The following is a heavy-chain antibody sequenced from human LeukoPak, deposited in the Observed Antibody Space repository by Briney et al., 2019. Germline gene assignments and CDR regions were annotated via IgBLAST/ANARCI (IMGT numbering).Heavy chain of an antibody. J-gene: IGHJ4*02. CDR3: ARLKGEASVTDRFDY. CDR1: GGSINSYY. V-gene: IGHV4-59*08. D-gene: IGHD3-16*01. CDR2: VHYSGTT. Sequence: SETLSLTCTVSGGSINSYYWTWIRQPPGKGLEGIGYVHYSGTTSHNPSLKSRVSISVDTSKNQFSLKVSSVTAADTAVYYCARLKGEASVTDRFDYWGQGTLVTVSS.